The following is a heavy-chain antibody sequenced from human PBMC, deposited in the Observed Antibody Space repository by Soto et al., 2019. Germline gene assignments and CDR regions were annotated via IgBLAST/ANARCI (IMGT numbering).Heavy chain of an antibody. Sequence: SETLSLTCAVYGGSFSGYYWSWIRQPPGKGLEWIGEINHSGSTNYNPSLKSRVTISVDTSKNQFSLKLSSVTAADTAVYYCARVRADYYDSSGYYYYYCYYGMDVWGQGTTVTVSS. V-gene: IGHV4-34*01. J-gene: IGHJ6*02. CDR2: INHSGST. CDR3: ARVRADYYDSSGYYYYYCYYGMDV. CDR1: GGSFSGYY. D-gene: IGHD3-22*01.